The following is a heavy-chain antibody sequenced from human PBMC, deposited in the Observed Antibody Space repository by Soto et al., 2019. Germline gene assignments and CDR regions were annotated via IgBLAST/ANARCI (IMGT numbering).Heavy chain of an antibody. CDR3: ARDVGYSFAP. CDR1: GFTFNTYS. V-gene: IGHV3-48*02. J-gene: IGHJ5*02. D-gene: IGHD3-22*01. Sequence: GSLRLSCAASGFTFNTYSMNWVRQAPGKGLEWLSYITSGGTNIYYADYVKGRLTISRDNAKNSLFLQMNSLRDEETAVYYSARDVGYSFAPWGQETVVPFSS. CDR2: ITSGGTNI.